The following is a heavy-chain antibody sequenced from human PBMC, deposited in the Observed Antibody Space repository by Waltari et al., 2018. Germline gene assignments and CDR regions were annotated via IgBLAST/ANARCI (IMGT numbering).Heavy chain of an antibody. J-gene: IGHJ3*02. CDR2: FDPEDGET. CDR1: GYTLTELS. CDR3: ATGYYYDSNPGNAFDI. D-gene: IGHD3-22*01. Sequence: QVQLVQSGAEVKKPGASVKVSCKVSGYTLTELSLPWVRQAPGKGLEWMGGFDPEDGETIYAQKFQGRVTMTEDTSTDTAYMELSSLRSEDTAVYYCATGYYYDSNPGNAFDIWGQGTMVTVSS. V-gene: IGHV1-24*01.